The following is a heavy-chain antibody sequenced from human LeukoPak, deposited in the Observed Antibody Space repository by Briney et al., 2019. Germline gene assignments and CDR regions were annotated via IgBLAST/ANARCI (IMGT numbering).Heavy chain of an antibody. CDR1: GGTFSNYT. CDR3: ARDAAYYYGSGKRDYYYYYMDV. J-gene: IGHJ6*03. V-gene: IGHV1-69*04. Sequence: SVKVSCKASGGTFSNYTISWVRQAPGQGLEWMGRLIPILGITNYAQKFQGRVTLTADKSTSTAYMELRSLRSEDTAVYYCARDAAYYYGSGKRDYYYYYMDVWGKGTTVTVSS. D-gene: IGHD3-10*01. CDR2: LIPILGIT.